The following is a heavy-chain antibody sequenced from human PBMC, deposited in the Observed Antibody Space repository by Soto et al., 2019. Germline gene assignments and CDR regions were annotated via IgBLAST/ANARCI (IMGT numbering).Heavy chain of an antibody. D-gene: IGHD2-21*02. CDR3: ARVAYCGGDCYSPADY. CDR1: GGTFSSYA. Sequence: QVQLVQSGAEVKKPGSSVKVSCKASGGTFSSYAISWVRQAPGQGLEWMGGIIPICGTANYAQKFQGRVTITADESTSTAYMELSSLRSEDTAVYYCARVAYCGGDCYSPADYWGQGTLVTVSS. CDR2: IIPICGTA. J-gene: IGHJ4*02. V-gene: IGHV1-69*01.